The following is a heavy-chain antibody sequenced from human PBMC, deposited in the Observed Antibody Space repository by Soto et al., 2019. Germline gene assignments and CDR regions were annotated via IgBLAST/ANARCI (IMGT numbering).Heavy chain of an antibody. D-gene: IGHD2-8*01. CDR3: TRADLNNAVNNFCGN. J-gene: IGHJ4*02. CDR1: GFSFSSYW. Sequence: EVQLVESGGGLVQPGGSLRLSCAASGFSFSSYWMTWVRQAPGMGLEWVANINPDGSVSFYVDSVRGRFTISRDNAKYTVYRENTKGRREDSAVYYRTRADLNNAVNNFCGNWGQATLV. V-gene: IGHV3-7*01. CDR2: INPDGSVS.